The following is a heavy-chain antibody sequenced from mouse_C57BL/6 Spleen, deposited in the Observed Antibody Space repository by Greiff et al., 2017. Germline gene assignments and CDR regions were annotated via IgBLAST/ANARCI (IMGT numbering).Heavy chain of an antibody. D-gene: IGHD1-1*01. CDR1: GYTFTSYW. CDR2: IDPSDSET. V-gene: IGHV1-52*01. CDR3: ARRAYYYGSSTLYFDV. J-gene: IGHJ1*03. Sequence: QVQLQQPGAELVRPGSSVKLSCKASGYTFTSYWMHWVKQRPIQGLEWIGNIDPSDSETHYNQTFKDKATLTVDKSSSTAYMQLSSLTSEDSAVYYCARRAYYYGSSTLYFDVWGTGTTVTVSS.